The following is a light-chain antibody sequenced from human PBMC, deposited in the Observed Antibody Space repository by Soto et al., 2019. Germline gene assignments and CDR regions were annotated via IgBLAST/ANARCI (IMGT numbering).Light chain of an antibody. Sequence: ETVLTLSPGTLSLSPGERATLSCGASQSVSSDYLAWYQQKPGQAPRLLIYGASSRATVIPDRFSGSGSGTDFTLTISRLEPEDFAVYYCQQYGSSPLTFGGGTKVEIK. J-gene: IGKJ4*01. CDR1: QSVSSDY. CDR2: GAS. V-gene: IGKV3-20*01. CDR3: QQYGSSPLT.